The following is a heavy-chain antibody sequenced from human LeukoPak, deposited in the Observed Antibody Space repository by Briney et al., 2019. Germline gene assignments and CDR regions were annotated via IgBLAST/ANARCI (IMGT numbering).Heavy chain of an antibody. Sequence: SETLSLTCIVPGGSISSYYWSWIRQAAGKGLEWVGRIYDSGSTHYNPSLKSRVTMSLDTSKNQFSLNLNSVTAADTAVYYCARDRLYDILTGPFDCWGQGTLVTVSS. J-gene: IGHJ4*02. CDR2: IYDSGST. CDR3: ARDRLYDILTGPFDC. CDR1: GGSISSYY. V-gene: IGHV4-4*07. D-gene: IGHD3-9*01.